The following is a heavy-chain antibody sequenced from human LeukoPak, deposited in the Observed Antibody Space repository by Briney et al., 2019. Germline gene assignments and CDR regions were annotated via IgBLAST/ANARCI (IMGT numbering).Heavy chain of an antibody. D-gene: IGHD6-19*01. Sequence: PGGSLRLSCAASGFTFSSYWMHWARQAPGKGLVWVSRINSDGSSTSYADSVKGRFTISRDNSKNTVYPQMNSLRAEDTAVYYCASRIAVAGTLAFDIWGQGTMVTVSS. V-gene: IGHV3-74*01. CDR1: GFTFSSYW. J-gene: IGHJ3*02. CDR3: ASRIAVAGTLAFDI. CDR2: INSDGSST.